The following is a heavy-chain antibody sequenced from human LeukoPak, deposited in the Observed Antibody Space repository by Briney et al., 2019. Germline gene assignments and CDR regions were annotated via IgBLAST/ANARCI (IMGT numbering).Heavy chain of an antibody. J-gene: IGHJ4*02. Sequence: GGSLRLSCAASRFIFDNYGMTWVRQAPGKGLEWVSGISDDGYSTYYADSVKGRFTISRDNSKNSLYLQMNSLRAEDTALYYCAKDMAAYYYASGNIDYWGQGTLVTVSS. CDR2: ISDDGYST. CDR1: RFIFDNYG. V-gene: IGHV3-43*02. D-gene: IGHD3-10*01. CDR3: AKDMAAYYYASGNIDY.